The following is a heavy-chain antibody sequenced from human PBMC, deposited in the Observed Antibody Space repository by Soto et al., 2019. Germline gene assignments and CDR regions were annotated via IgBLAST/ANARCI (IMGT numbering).Heavy chain of an antibody. CDR2: IDSDGSRT. Sequence: GGSLRLSCAASGFSFSSYWMHWVRQAPGKGLVWVSRIDSDGSRTSDADSVKGRFTISRDNAKKMLYLQMNSLRAEDTAVYYCARSGWYYFDFWGQGTLVTVSS. CDR1: GFSFSSYW. D-gene: IGHD6-19*01. J-gene: IGHJ4*02. CDR3: ARSGWYYFDF. V-gene: IGHV3-74*01.